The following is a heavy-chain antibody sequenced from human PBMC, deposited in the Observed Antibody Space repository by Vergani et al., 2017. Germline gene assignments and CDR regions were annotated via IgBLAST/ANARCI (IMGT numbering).Heavy chain of an antibody. V-gene: IGHV1-69*01. CDR1: GGTFSSYA. CDR2: IIPIFGTA. J-gene: IGHJ6*03. D-gene: IGHD2-15*01. CDR3: ARWVVAATQGYYYYYVDV. Sequence: QVQLVQSGAEVKKPGSSVKVSCKASGGTFSSYAISWVRQAPGQGLEWMGGIIPIFGTANYAQKFQGRVTITADESTSTAYMELSSLRSENTAVYYGARWVVAATQGYYYYYVDVWGKGTTVTVSS.